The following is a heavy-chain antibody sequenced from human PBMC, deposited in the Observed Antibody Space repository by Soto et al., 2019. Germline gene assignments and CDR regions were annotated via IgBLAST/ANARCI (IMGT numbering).Heavy chain of an antibody. CDR1: GGTFSSYT. J-gene: IGHJ6*03. V-gene: IGHV1-69*02. D-gene: IGHD3-9*01. Sequence: QVQLVQSGAEVKKPGSSVKVSCKASGGTFSSYTISWVRLAPGQGLEWMGRIIPILGIANYAQKFQGRVTITADKSTSTAYMGLSSLRSEDTAVYYCAITARKYFESPYDYYYMDVWGKGTTVTVSS. CDR3: AITARKYFESPYDYYYMDV. CDR2: IIPILGIA.